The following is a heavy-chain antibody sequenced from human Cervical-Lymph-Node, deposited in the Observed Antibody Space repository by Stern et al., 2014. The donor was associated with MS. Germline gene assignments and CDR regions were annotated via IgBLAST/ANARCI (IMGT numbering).Heavy chain of an antibody. D-gene: IGHD5-18*01. Sequence: QLVQSGAEVEEAGESLTISCKGTGYIFTDDWIGWVRQVPGKGLEWMGIIHPADSDTIYSPSFQGQVTILVDKSSSTAYLKGNSLKASDTAIYYCARCPHPAYSYGRGYFDSWGQGTLVTVSS. CDR2: IHPADSDT. CDR1: GYIFTDDW. CDR3: ARCPHPAYSYGRGYFDS. V-gene: IGHV5-51*01. J-gene: IGHJ4*02.